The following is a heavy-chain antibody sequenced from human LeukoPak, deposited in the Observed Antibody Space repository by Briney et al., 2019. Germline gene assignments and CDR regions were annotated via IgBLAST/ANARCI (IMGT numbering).Heavy chain of an antibody. D-gene: IGHD3-10*01. Sequence: SETLSLTRTVSGYSISSGYYWGWIRQPAGKGLEWIGRIYTSGSTNYNPSLKSRVTMSVDTSKNQFSLKLSSVTAADTAVYYCARGGYYGSGNDFRFDPWGQGTLVTVSS. CDR2: IYTSGST. V-gene: IGHV4-4*07. CDR1: GYSISSGYY. CDR3: ARGGYYGSGNDFRFDP. J-gene: IGHJ5*02.